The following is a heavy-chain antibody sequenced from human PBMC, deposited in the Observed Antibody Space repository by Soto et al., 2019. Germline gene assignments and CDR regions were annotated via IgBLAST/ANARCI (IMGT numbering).Heavy chain of an antibody. J-gene: IGHJ2*01. CDR1: GVSITPYF. D-gene: IGHD3-9*01. CDR3: ARHFDVDPSLDQYYFDL. Sequence: QVQLQESGPGLVKPSETLSLTCTVSGVSITPYFWSWIRQPAGKAPEWVGHIYASGRTTYNPSLKSRVTMSVSQTQVSLRLTSVTAADTAVYYCARHFDVDPSLDQYYFDLWGRGALVTVSS. CDR2: IYASGRT. V-gene: IGHV4-4*07.